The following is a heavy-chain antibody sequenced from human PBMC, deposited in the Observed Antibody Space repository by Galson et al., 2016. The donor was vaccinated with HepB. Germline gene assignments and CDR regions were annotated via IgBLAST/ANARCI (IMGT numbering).Heavy chain of an antibody. CDR3: AKSKVNSGGYWIFDF. CDR1: GVSISNSNSY. D-gene: IGHD1-26*01. Sequence: ETLSLTCGVSGVSISNSNSYWGWIRQPPGKGLQWIGTVYFSGTTYYSPSLRGRVTMSIDSAKNQFSLKLTSVTAADTAIYFCAKSKVNSGGYWIFDFWGQGALITVSS. J-gene: IGHJ4*02. V-gene: IGHV4-39*07. CDR2: VYFSGTT.